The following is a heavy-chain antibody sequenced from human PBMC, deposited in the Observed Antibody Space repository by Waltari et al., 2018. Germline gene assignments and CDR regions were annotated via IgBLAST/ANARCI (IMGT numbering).Heavy chain of an antibody. J-gene: IGHJ6*02. CDR1: EFHFISYS. D-gene: IGHD3-22*01. V-gene: IGHV3-30*04. CDR2: ISYNARNI. Sequence: QVQLVESGGGVVQPGRSLRLSCEASEFHFISYSMHWVRQAPGKGLEWVAVISYNARNIYYVDSVKGRFTISRDNSKKTLYLQMNSLRAEDTAVYYCARDYCDRTNCHGMDVWGQGTTVTVSS. CDR3: ARDYCDRTNCHGMDV.